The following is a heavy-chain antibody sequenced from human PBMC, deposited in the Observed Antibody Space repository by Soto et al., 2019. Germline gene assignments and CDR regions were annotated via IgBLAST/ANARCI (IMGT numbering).Heavy chain of an antibody. Sequence: GGSLRLSCAASGFTFSSYAMSWVRQAPGKGLEWVSAISGSGGSTYYADSVKGRFTISRDNSKNTLYLQMNSLRAEDTAVYYCAKTPTYYYDSSGYHFDYWGQGTLVTVSS. J-gene: IGHJ4*02. CDR1: GFTFSSYA. CDR3: AKTPTYYYDSSGYHFDY. D-gene: IGHD3-22*01. CDR2: ISGSGGST. V-gene: IGHV3-23*01.